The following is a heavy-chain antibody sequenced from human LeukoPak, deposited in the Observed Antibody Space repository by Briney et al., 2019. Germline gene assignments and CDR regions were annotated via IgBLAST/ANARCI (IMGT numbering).Heavy chain of an antibody. V-gene: IGHV3-48*04. CDR3: ARDYDYGDYIDF. D-gene: IGHD4/OR15-4a*01. Sequence: GGSLRLSCVASGFTFSTYTFNWVRQAPGKGLEWLSYISSGGLTIFYADSVKGRFTISRDNTKNAIYLDMTNLRAEDTAVYYCARDYDYGDYIDFWGQGTLVAVSS. CDR1: GFTFSTYT. CDR2: ISSGGLTI. J-gene: IGHJ4*02.